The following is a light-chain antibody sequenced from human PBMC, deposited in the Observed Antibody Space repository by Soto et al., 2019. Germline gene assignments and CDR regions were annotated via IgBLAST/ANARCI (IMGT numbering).Light chain of an antibody. V-gene: IGKV3D-15*01. CDR2: GAS. J-gene: IGKJ4*01. CDR1: QNINSN. CDR3: QQYKDWPPLT. Sequence: EILMTQSPLTLSVSPGEGATLSCRASQNINSNLAWYQQRPGQAPRVLIYGASSRASGIPDRFSGSGSGTDVTLTINRLAPDDFAVYYCQQYKDWPPLTFGGGTRVESK.